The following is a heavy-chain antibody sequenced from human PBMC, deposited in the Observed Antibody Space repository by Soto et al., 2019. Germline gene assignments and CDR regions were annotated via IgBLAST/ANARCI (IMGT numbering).Heavy chain of an antibody. CDR3: AHRQSYDSLFDY. CDR2: IYWNDDK. D-gene: IGHD3-22*01. CDR1: GFSLSTSGVG. J-gene: IGHJ4*02. Sequence: QITLKESGPTLGKPTQTLTLTCTFSGFSLSTSGVGVGWIRQPPGKALEWLELIYWNDDKRYSPSLKSRLTITQDTSKNQVVLTMTNMDPVDTATYYCAHRQSYDSLFDYWGQGTLVTVSS. V-gene: IGHV2-5*01.